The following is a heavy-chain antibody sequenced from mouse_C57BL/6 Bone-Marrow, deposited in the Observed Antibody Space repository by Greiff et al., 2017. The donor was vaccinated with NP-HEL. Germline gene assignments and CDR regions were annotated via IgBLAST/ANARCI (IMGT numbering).Heavy chain of an antibody. J-gene: IGHJ3*01. V-gene: IGHV1-81*01. CDR2: IYPRSGNT. D-gene: IGHD2-5*01. CDR3: ARGDSNYHVPWFAY. Sequence: QVQLKQSGAELARPGASVKLSCKASGYTFTSYGISWVKQRTGQGLEWIGEIYPRSGNTYYNEKFKGKATLTADKSSSTAYMELRSLTSEDSAVYFCARGDSNYHVPWFAYWGQGTLVTVSA. CDR1: GYTFTSYG.